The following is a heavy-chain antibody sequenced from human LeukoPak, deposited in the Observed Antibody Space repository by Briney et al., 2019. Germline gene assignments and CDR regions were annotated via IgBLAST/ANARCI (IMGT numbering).Heavy chain of an antibody. J-gene: IGHJ3*01. D-gene: IGHD3-22*01. CDR1: GFTFSDYW. CDR2: INNDGSST. Sequence: GGSLRLSCAAPGFTFSDYWMHWVRQAPGKGLVWVSRINNDGSSTSNADSVKGRFTFSRDNAKNTLYLQMNSLKAEDTAVYYCARESPSGSDAFDFWGQGTMVTVSS. CDR3: ARESPSGSDAFDF. V-gene: IGHV3-74*01.